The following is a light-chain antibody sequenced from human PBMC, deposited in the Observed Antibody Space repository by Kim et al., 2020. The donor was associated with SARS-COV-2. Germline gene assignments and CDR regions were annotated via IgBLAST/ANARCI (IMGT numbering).Light chain of an antibody. Sequence: QSALTQPPSASGSPGQSVTISCTGTSSDVGGYYYVSWYQQHPGKAPKLMIYEVTERPSGVPDRFSGSKSGNTASLTVSGLQAEDEADYYCSSYGGRNNLVFGGGTQLTVL. V-gene: IGLV2-8*01. J-gene: IGLJ3*02. CDR2: EVT. CDR1: SSDVGGYYY. CDR3: SSYGGRNNLV.